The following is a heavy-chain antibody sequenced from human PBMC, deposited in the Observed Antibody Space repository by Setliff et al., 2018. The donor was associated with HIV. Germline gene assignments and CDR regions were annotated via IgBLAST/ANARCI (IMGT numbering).Heavy chain of an antibody. CDR3: ARPAVLISTDYYYYMDV. D-gene: IGHD6-19*01. Sequence: SVKVSCKSSGGTFSSYGVTWVRQAPGQGLEWMGGVIPLFGTEKVAQRFQGRVTITADESTNTAYMELSSLRSEDTAIYYCARPAVLISTDYYYYMDVWGQGTTVTVSS. J-gene: IGHJ6*02. CDR2: VIPLFGTE. CDR1: GGTFSSYG. V-gene: IGHV1-69*13.